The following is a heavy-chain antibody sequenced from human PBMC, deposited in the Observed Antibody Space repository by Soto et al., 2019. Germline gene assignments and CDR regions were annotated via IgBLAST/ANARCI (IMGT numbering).Heavy chain of an antibody. D-gene: IGHD1-7*01. CDR2: ISDDGSNK. V-gene: IGHV3-30*18. J-gene: IGHJ4*02. CDR1: GFTFSSYG. CDR3: AKDYNWKYEMFLDY. Sequence: GGSLRLSCAASGFTFSSYGIHWVRQAPGKGLEWVAVISDDGSNKYYADSVKGRFTISRDNSKNTLYLQMNSLRPEDTAVYYCAKDYNWKYEMFLDYWGQGTLVTVSS.